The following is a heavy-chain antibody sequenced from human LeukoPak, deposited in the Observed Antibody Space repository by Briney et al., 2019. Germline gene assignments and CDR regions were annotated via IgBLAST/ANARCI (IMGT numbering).Heavy chain of an antibody. J-gene: IGHJ6*03. Sequence: SETLSLTCTLSGGSISSYYWSWIRQPAGKGLEWIGRVFTGGNTYYSPSLKSRVTMSLDTSKNQVSLNLSSVTAADTAVYYCARGVSTIFNPYSYYMGVWGKGTTVTVSS. D-gene: IGHD5/OR15-5a*01. CDR2: VFTGGNT. CDR3: ARGVSTIFNPYSYYMGV. CDR1: GGSISSYY. V-gene: IGHV4-4*07.